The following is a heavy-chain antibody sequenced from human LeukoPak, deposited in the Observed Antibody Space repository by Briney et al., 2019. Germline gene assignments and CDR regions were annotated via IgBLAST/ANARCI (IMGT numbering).Heavy chain of an antibody. V-gene: IGHV3-48*02. D-gene: IGHD4-17*01. CDR2: ISSSSSTI. CDR1: GFTFSSYS. J-gene: IGHJ4*02. CDR3: ARDYLDYGDWWYFDY. Sequence: PGGSLRLSCAASGFTFSSYSMNWVRQAPGKGLEWVSYISSSSSTIYYADSVKGRFTISRDNAKNSLYLQMNSLRDEDTAVYYCARDYLDYGDWWYFDYWGQGTLVTVSP.